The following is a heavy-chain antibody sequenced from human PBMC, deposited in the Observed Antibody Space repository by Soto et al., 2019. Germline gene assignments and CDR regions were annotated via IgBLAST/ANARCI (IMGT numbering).Heavy chain of an antibody. CDR1: GGSISSGGYY. D-gene: IGHD3-22*01. Sequence: RLSLTGPVSGGSISSGGYYWSWIRQHPGKGLEWIGYIYYSGSTYYNPSLKSRVTISVDTSKNQFSLKLSSVTAADTAVYYCEGGGTDDSSGYWDDYWGQGTLVTVYS. V-gene: IGHV4-31*03. CDR3: EGGGTDDSSGYWDDY. CDR2: IYYSGST. J-gene: IGHJ4*02.